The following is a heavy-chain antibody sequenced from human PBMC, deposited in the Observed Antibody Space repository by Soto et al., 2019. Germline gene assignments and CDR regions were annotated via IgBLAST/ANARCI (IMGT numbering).Heavy chain of an antibody. CDR2: INPKSGGT. J-gene: IGHJ3*02. Sequence: ASVKNSCKASGYMFTGYYIHWARQAPGQGLEWMGWINPKSGGTKYAEKFQGRVSMTGDKSITTAYLELSSLTSDDTAVYYCATDRVAFDMWGQGTKVTV. CDR3: ATDRVAFDM. CDR1: GYMFTGYY. V-gene: IGHV1-2*02. D-gene: IGHD3-22*01.